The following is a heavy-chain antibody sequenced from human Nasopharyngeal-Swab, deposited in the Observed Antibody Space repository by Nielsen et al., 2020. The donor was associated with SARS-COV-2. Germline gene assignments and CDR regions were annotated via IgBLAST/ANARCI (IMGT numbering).Heavy chain of an antibody. CDR2: ISSSSSTI. CDR1: GFTFSSYS. V-gene: IGHV3-48*02. CDR3: ASILGYSYGRGYYYGMDV. J-gene: IGHJ6*02. Sequence: GGSLRLSCAASGFTFSSYSMSWVRQAPGKGLEWVSYISSSSSTIYYADSVKGRFTISRDNAKNSLYLQMNSLRDEDTAVYYCASILGYSYGRGYYYGMDVWGQGTTVTVSS. D-gene: IGHD5-18*01.